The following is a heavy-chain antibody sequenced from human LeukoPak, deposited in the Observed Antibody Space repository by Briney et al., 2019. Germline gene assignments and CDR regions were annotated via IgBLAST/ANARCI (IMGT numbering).Heavy chain of an antibody. CDR3: SRAGIVATIGYGMDV. CDR2: IRKEEGLGGST. D-gene: IGHD5-12*01. Sequence: GGSLRLSCTTFAFTFGDYAFSWVRQAPGEGLGWVGLIRKEEGLGGSTDYAASVEGRFSISRDDSKSIAYLQMNSLRTEDTAVYYCSRAGIVATIGYGMDVWGQGTTVTVSS. J-gene: IGHJ6*02. CDR1: AFTFGDYA. V-gene: IGHV3-49*04.